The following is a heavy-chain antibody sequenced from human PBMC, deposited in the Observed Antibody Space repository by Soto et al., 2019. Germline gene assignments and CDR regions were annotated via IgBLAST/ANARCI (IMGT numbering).Heavy chain of an antibody. Sequence: PSETLSLTCSVSGVSINSYDHYWTWIRPPPGKGLEWIGSIYYRGTTNNNPSLKSRNTVTIDTTKNQFSLNQTSVTAADTALYDCARQRRGGYWFAPWGQGTPVTVSS. CDR3: ARQRRGGYWFAP. CDR1: GVSINSYDHY. V-gene: IGHV4-30-4*01. J-gene: IGHJ5*02. CDR2: IYYRGTT.